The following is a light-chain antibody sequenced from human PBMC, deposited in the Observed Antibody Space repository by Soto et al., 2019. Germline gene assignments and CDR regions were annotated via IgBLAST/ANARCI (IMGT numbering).Light chain of an antibody. V-gene: IGLV1-47*02. CDR1: SSNIGSNT. CDR3: ATWDDSLSGAL. CDR2: SNN. J-gene: IGLJ2*01. Sequence: QSVLTQPPSASGTPGQRVTISCSGSSSNIGSNTVNWYQQLPGTAPKLLIYSNNQRPSGVPDRISGSKSGTSASLAISGLRSEDEADYYCATWDDSLSGALIGGGTQLTVL.